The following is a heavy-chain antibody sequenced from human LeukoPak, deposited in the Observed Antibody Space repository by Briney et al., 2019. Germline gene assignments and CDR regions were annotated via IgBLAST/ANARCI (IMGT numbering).Heavy chain of an antibody. CDR1: GFTFSSYW. J-gene: IGHJ4*02. V-gene: IGHV3-74*01. D-gene: IGHD3-22*01. CDR2: ISSDGTNT. CDR3: AKRGVVIRVILVGFHKEAYYFDS. Sequence: GGSLRLSCAASGFTFSSYWMHWVRQAPGTGLVWVSRISSDGTNTYYADSVKGRFSISRDNAKNTLYLQMNSLRAEDTAVYFCAKRGVVIRVILVGFHKEAYYFDSWGQGALVTVSS.